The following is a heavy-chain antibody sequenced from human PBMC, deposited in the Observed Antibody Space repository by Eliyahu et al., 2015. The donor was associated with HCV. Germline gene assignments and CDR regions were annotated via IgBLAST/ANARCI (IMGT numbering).Heavy chain of an antibody. CDR3: AKGGYGDYGRLGPVAFDD. V-gene: IGHV4-59*01. CDR2: FFYSGIT. J-gene: IGHJ3*01. CDR1: GXSIRSXY. D-gene: IGHD4-17*01. Sequence: QLQLQESGPGLVRPSETLSLTCSVSGXSIRSXYWSWIRQPPGKGLEWIGYFFYSGITNYNPSLKSRVTMSVDTSKNQFSLHLNSVTAADTAIYYCAKGGYGDYGRLGPVAFDDWGQGTMVTVSS.